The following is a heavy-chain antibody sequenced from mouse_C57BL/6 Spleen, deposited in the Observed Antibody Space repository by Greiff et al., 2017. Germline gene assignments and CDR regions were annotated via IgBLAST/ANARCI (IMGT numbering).Heavy chain of an antibody. V-gene: IGHV1-82*01. D-gene: IGHD4-1*01. CDR3: ARGLGRPLSVDY. Sequence: VQLQQSGPELVKPGASVKISCKASGYAFSSSWMNWVKQRPGKGLEWIGRIYPGDGDTNYNGKFKGKATLTADKSSSTAYMQLSSLTSEDSAVYFCARGLGRPLSVDYWGQGTTRTVSS. CDR2: IYPGDGDT. J-gene: IGHJ2*01. CDR1: GYAFSSSW.